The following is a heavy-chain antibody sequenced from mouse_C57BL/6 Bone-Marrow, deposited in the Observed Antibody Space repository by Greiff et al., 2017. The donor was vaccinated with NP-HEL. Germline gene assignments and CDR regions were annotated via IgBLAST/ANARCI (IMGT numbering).Heavy chain of an antibody. CDR1: GYTFTSNW. V-gene: IGHV1-53*01. CDR2: INPSTGGT. Sequence: QVQLQQSGTELVKPGASVKLPCKASGYTFTSNWMHWVRQRPGQGLEWIGNINPSTGGTNYNEKFKSKATLTVDKSSSTAYMQLSSLTSEASAVYCCARDPGYAFDDWGQGTTLTVSS. J-gene: IGHJ2*01. D-gene: IGHD3-2*02. CDR3: ARDPGYAFDD.